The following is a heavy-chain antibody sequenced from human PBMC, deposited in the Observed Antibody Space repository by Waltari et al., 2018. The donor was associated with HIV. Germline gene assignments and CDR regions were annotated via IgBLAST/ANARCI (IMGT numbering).Heavy chain of an antibody. Sequence: LQESGPGLVTPSETLSLTCPVSGGSISSYSWNWIRQTPGQGLEWIGCVSATGMRNYNPSLRVRVNMSIDTSNNQLSLNLTSLTAADTALYYCARAILWPFGEGFGAFNVWGQGTRVSVSS. CDR2: VSATGMR. D-gene: IGHD2-21*01. V-gene: IGHV4-4*08. CDR1: GGSISSYS. J-gene: IGHJ3*01. CDR3: ARAILWPFGEGFGAFNV.